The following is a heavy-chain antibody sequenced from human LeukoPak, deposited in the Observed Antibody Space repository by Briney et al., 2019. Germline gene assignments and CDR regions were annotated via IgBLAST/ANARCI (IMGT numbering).Heavy chain of an antibody. CDR3: ARERNSGYDMGVFDY. Sequence: GGSLRLSCAASRFTFSSYAMHWVRQAPGKGLEWVAVISYDGSNKYYADSVKGRFTISRDNSKNTLYLQMNSLRAEDTAVYYCARERNSGYDMGVFDYWGQGTLVTVSS. D-gene: IGHD5-12*01. V-gene: IGHV3-30*04. CDR1: RFTFSSYA. J-gene: IGHJ4*02. CDR2: ISYDGSNK.